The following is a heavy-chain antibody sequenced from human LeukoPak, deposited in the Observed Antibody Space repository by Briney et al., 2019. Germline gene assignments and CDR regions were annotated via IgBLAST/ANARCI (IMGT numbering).Heavy chain of an antibody. Sequence: GGSLRLSCAASGFTFSSYAMSWVRQAPGKGLEWASAISGSGGSTYYADSVKGRFTISRDNSKNTLYLQMNSLRAEDTAVYYCAKAHGRYSSGWYSFFRRWGQGTLVTVSS. V-gene: IGHV3-23*01. CDR1: GFTFSSYA. J-gene: IGHJ4*02. D-gene: IGHD6-19*01. CDR3: AKAHGRYSSGWYSFFRR. CDR2: ISGSGGST.